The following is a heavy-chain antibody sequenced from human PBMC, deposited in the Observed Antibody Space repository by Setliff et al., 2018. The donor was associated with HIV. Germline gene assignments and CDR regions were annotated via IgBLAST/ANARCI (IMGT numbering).Heavy chain of an antibody. CDR2: IKSESDGGTT. Sequence: PGGSLRLSCAASGFTFSDAWMNWVRQAPGKGPEWVGRIKSESDGGTTDLAAPVKGRFTISRDDSDKTLYLQMNSLETEDTAMYYCTTDLYDRSGYFQHNAFGIWGQGTMVTVSS. CDR1: GFTFSDAW. V-gene: IGHV3-15*01. J-gene: IGHJ3*02. D-gene: IGHD3-22*01. CDR3: TTDLYDRSGYFQHNAFGI.